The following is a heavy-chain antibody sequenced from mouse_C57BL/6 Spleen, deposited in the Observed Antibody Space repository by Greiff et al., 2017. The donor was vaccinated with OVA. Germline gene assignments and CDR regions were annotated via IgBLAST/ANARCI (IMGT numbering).Heavy chain of an antibody. CDR3: ARGRGNYPDAMDY. V-gene: IGHV5-16*01. Sequence: EVQLVESEGGLVQPGSSMKLSCTASGFTFSDYYMAWVRQVPEKGLEWVANINYDGSSTYYLDSLKSRFIISRDNAKNILYLQMSSLKSEDTATYYCARGRGNYPDAMDYWGQGTSVTVSS. J-gene: IGHJ4*01. CDR2: INYDGSST. D-gene: IGHD2-1*01. CDR1: GFTFSDYY.